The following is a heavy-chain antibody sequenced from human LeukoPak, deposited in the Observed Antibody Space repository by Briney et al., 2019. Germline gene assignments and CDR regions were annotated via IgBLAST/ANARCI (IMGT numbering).Heavy chain of an antibody. CDR3: ARTPKRFGELYQPGDS. CDR2: ISAYNGNA. CDR1: GYAFTNYG. V-gene: IGHV1-18*01. D-gene: IGHD3-10*01. Sequence: VASVKVSCKASGYAFTNYGIIWVRQVPGQGLEWLGWISAYNGNANYAQNLQDRVTLTSDTSTSTAYMELRSLRSDDTGIYYCARTPKRFGELYQPGDSWGQGTLLTVSS. J-gene: IGHJ4*02.